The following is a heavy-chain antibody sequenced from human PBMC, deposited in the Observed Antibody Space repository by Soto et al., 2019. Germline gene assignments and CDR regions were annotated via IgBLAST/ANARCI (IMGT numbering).Heavy chain of an antibody. CDR3: TTQYYYDRSGSLLN. CDR2: IKSKTDGGTT. V-gene: IGHV3-15*01. CDR1: GLNFTNAW. D-gene: IGHD3-22*01. J-gene: IGHJ4*02. Sequence: EVQLVESGGGLVKPGGSLRLSCAVSGLNFTNAWITWGRQAPGKGLEWVGRIKSKTDGGTTDYAAPVKGRFTISGEDSKHTLYLQMNSLRTEDTAVYYCTTQYYYDRSGSLLNWGQGTLVSVSS.